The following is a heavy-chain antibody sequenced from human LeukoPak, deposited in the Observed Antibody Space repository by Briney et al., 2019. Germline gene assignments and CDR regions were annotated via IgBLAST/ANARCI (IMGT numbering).Heavy chain of an antibody. CDR2: ISSSSSTI. V-gene: IGHV3-48*01. CDR3: AKLPRVVTLPRMSDFDY. CDR1: GFTFSSYS. D-gene: IGHD3-3*01. J-gene: IGHJ4*02. Sequence: GGSLRLSCAASGFTFSSYSMNWVRQAPGKGLEWVSYISSSSSTIYYADSVKGRFTISRDNAKNSLYLQMNSLRAEDTAVYYCAKLPRVVTLPRMSDFDYWGQGTLVTVSS.